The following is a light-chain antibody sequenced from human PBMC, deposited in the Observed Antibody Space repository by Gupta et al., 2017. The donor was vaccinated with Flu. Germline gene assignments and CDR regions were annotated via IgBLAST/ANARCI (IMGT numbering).Light chain of an antibody. CDR3: NSLYSTDNDQEV. CDR1: NHRNSY. CDR2: DKD. V-gene: IGLV3-19*01. Sequence: QTARRTSQGDNHRNSYGGQYQQKPREAPVLVIYDKDSRPSWSTDRFSGSSSGSTAAMTITGAQAEEEADYYCNSLYSTDNDQEVFGGGTKLTVL. J-gene: IGLJ2*01.